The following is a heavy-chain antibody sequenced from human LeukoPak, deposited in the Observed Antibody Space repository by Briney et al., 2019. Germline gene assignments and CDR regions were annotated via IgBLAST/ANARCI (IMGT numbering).Heavy chain of an antibody. CDR1: GGSVSSGIYY. J-gene: IGHJ4*02. D-gene: IGHD1-14*01. CDR3: ARGILTGYGY. Sequence: SETLSLTCSVSGGSVSSGIYYWSWIRQPPGKGLEWIGHVDYSGGTNYNPSLKRRVTISLDMSKNQFSLKVMYLTAADTAVYYCARGILTGYGYWGQGTLVTVSS. V-gene: IGHV4-61*01. CDR2: VDYSGGT.